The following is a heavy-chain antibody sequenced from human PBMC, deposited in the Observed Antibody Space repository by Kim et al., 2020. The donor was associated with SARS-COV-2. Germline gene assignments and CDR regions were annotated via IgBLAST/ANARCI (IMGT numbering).Heavy chain of an antibody. CDR3: ASFEIEYSSSSGGY. CDR2: INPNSGGT. J-gene: IGHJ4*02. Sequence: ASVKVSCKASGYTFTGYYMHWVRQAPGQGLEWMGRINPNSGGTNYAQKFQGRVTMTRDTSISTAYMELSRLRSDDTAVYYCASFEIEYSSSSGGYWGQGTLVTVSS. V-gene: IGHV1-2*06. CDR1: GYTFTGYY. D-gene: IGHD6-6*01.